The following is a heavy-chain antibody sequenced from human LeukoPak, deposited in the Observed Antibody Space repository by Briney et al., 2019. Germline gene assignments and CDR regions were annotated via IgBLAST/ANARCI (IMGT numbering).Heavy chain of an antibody. V-gene: IGHV3-7*02. D-gene: IGHD3-16*01. CDR2: IKYDGSEK. Sequence: GGSLRLSCAASGFTFSNDRMTWVRQAPGKGLEWVANIKYDGSEKSYVDSVKGRFTISRDNAKNSLYLQMNSLRAEDTAVYYCARGLGGGYWGQGTQVTVSS. CDR1: GFTFSNDR. J-gene: IGHJ4*02. CDR3: ARGLGGGY.